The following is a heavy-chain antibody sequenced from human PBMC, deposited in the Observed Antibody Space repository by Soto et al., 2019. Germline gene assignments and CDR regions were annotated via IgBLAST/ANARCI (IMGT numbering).Heavy chain of an antibody. CDR2: ISSTSLYM. CDR3: ARRAMYSSSWYASEL. J-gene: IGHJ4*02. V-gene: IGHV3-21*01. CDR1: GFALSSYS. D-gene: IGHD6-13*01. Sequence: EVQLVESGGGLVKPGGSLRLSCSASGFALSSYSMNWVRQAPGKGLEWVSSISSTSLYMYYADSVKGRSTISKDNAQNSLYLQMNSLSAEDTAVYYCARRAMYSSSWYASELWGQGTLVTVSS.